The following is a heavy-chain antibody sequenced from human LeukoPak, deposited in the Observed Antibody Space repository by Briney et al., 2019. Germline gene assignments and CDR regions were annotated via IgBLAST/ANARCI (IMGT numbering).Heavy chain of an antibody. CDR1: GGSISSYY. J-gene: IGHJ4*02. D-gene: IGHD5-18*01. Sequence: SETLSLTCTVSGGSISSYYWSWIRQPAGKGREWIGRIYISGSTNYNPSLKSRATMSVDTSKNQFSLKLSSVTAADTAVYYCARHRGRRYSYGLIDYWGQGTLVTVSS. V-gene: IGHV4-4*07. CDR3: ARHRGRRYSYGLIDY. CDR2: IYISGST.